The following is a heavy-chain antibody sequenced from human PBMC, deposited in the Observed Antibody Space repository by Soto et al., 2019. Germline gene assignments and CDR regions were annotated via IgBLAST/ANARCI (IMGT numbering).Heavy chain of an antibody. CDR1: GGSITGGSISSTTYY. CDR3: ARLVYDSSGYRPG. Sequence: SETLSLTCTVSGGSITGGSISSTTYYWGWMRQPPGKGLEWIGYIYYSGSTYYNPSLKSRVTTSVDTSKNQFSLKLSSVTAADTAVYYCARLVYDSSGYRPGWGQGTLVTVSS. CDR2: IYYSGST. D-gene: IGHD3-22*01. J-gene: IGHJ4*02. V-gene: IGHV4-39*01.